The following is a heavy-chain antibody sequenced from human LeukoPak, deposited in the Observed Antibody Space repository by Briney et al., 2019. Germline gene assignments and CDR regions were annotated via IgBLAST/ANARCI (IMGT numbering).Heavy chain of an antibody. D-gene: IGHD3-9*01. CDR3: TRDASGYATS. V-gene: IGHV3-7*04. CDR2: IRQDGGEK. Sequence: AGGSLRLSCAASRFTFSNYWMSWVRQAPGKGLEWVANIRQDGGEKFYVDSVQGRFTISRDNAKNSLYLQMNSLRGDDTAVYYCTRDASGYATSWGQGTLVTVSS. J-gene: IGHJ4*02. CDR1: RFTFSNYW.